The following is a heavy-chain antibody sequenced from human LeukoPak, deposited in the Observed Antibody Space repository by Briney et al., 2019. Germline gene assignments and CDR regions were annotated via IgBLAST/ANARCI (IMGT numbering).Heavy chain of an antibody. D-gene: IGHD2-15*01. CDR2: INPNSGGT. V-gene: IGHV1-2*06. CDR3: ARAVVVVAAHFDY. CDR1: GYTSSSYD. Sequence: SVKVSCKASGYTSSSYDINWVRQATGQGLEWMGRINPNSGGTNYAQKFQGRVTMTRDTSISTAYMELSRLRSDDTAVYYCARAVVVVAAHFDYWGQGTLVTVSS. J-gene: IGHJ4*02.